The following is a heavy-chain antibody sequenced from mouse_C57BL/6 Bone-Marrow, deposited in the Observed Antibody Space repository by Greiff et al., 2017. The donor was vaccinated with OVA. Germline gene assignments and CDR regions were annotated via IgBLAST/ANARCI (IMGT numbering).Heavy chain of an antibody. V-gene: IGHV1-55*01. D-gene: IGHD2-3*01. CDR3: AREGYYLYYAMDY. Sequence: VKLQQPGAELVKPGASVKMSCKASGYTFTSYWITWVKQRPGQGLEWIGDIYPGSGSTNYNEKFKSKATLTVDTSSSTAYMQLSSLTSEDSAVYYCAREGYYLYYAMDYWGQGTSVTVSS. CDR1: GYTFTSYW. J-gene: IGHJ4*01. CDR2: IYPGSGST.